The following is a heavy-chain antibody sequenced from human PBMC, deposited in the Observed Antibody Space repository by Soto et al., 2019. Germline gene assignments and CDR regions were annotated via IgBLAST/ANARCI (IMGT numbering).Heavy chain of an antibody. J-gene: IGHJ4*02. CDR2: ISGHNGNT. CDR3: ARHRFNYYDDTVYYYFDY. D-gene: IGHD3-22*01. V-gene: IGHV1-18*04. Sequence: ASVKVSCKASGYSFTSYGISWLRQAPGQGPEWMGWISGHNGNTNHPQSLQGRVTMTTDTSRNTAYMELRSLRSDDTAVYYCARHRFNYYDDTVYYYFDYWGQGTLVTVSS. CDR1: GYSFTSYG.